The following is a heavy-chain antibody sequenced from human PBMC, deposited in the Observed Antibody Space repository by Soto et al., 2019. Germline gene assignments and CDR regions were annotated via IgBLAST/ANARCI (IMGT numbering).Heavy chain of an antibody. J-gene: IGHJ6*02. CDR1: GGSISSSNW. Sequence: LSLTCAVSGGSISSSNWWSWVRQPPGKGLEWIGEIYHSGSTNYNPSHKSRVTISVDKSKNQFSLKLSSVTAADTAVYYCASLGVVPYYYYGMDVWGQGTTVTVSS. V-gene: IGHV4-4*02. CDR2: IYHSGST. D-gene: IGHD3-3*01. CDR3: ASLGVVPYYYYGMDV.